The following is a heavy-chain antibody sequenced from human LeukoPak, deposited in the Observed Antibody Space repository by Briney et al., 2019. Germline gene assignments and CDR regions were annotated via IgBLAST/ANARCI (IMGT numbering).Heavy chain of an antibody. J-gene: IGHJ4*02. CDR3: ASASSRHSLPAAKWFFDY. Sequence: SETLSLTCTVSGGSISSYYWSWIRQPPGKGLEWIGYIYYNGSTNYTPSLKSRVTISLDTSKNQFSLKLSSVTAADTAVYYCASASSRHSLPAAKWFFDYWGQGTLVTVSS. V-gene: IGHV4-59*08. CDR1: GGSISSYY. CDR2: IYYNGST. D-gene: IGHD2-2*01.